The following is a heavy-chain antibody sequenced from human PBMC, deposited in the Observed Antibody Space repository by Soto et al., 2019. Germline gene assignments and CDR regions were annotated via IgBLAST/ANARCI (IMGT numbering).Heavy chain of an antibody. Sequence: ESLKISFKGSGYSFTSYWIGWVRQMPGKGLERMGIIYPGDSDTRYSPSFQGQVTISADKSITTTYLQWSSLKASDTAIYYCARLFDTSGWYDYWGQGTLVTVSS. J-gene: IGHJ4*02. V-gene: IGHV5-51*01. CDR1: GYSFTSYW. CDR2: IYPGDSDT. D-gene: IGHD6-19*01. CDR3: ARLFDTSGWYDY.